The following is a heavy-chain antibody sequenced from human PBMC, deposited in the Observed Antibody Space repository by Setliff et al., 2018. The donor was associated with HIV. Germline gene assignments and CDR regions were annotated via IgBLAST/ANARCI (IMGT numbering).Heavy chain of an antibody. V-gene: IGHV4-61*09. J-gene: IGHJ3*02. Sequence: NPSETLSLTCTASGGSIGSGYYYWSWIRQPAGKGLEWIGHIYTSGSTNYNPSLKSRVTISVDTSKNQFSLKLSSVTAADTAVYFCARVPYRSAWFSGGHDAFDIWGQGTMVTVSS. D-gene: IGHD6-19*01. CDR1: GGSIGSGYYY. CDR3: ARVPYRSAWFSGGHDAFDI. CDR2: IYTSGST.